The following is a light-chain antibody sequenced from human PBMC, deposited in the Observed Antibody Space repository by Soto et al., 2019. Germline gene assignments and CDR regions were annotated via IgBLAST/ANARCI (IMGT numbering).Light chain of an antibody. CDR2: DAS. J-gene: IGKJ1*01. CDR1: QNISGW. CDR3: QQYNSYSWT. Sequence: DIRMTQSPSTLSTSVGDRVTITCRASQNISGWLAWYQQKPGKAPKLLLYDASPLESGVPSRFSGSGSGTEFTLTIISLQPDDFATYYCQQYNSYSWTFGQGTTVAIK. V-gene: IGKV1-5*01.